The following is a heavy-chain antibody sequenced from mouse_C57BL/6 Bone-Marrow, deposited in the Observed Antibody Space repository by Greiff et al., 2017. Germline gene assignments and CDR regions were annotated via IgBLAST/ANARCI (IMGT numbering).Heavy chain of an antibody. D-gene: IGHD2-1*01. CDR3: ALLYFDY. Sequence: QVQLQQPGAELVRPGTSVKLSCKASGYTFTSYWMHWVKQRPGQGLEWIGVIDPSDSYTNYNQKFKGKATLTVDTSSSTAYMQLSSLTSEDSAVYYCALLYFDYWGQGTTLTVSS. J-gene: IGHJ2*01. CDR1: GYTFTSYW. V-gene: IGHV1-59*01. CDR2: IDPSDSYT.